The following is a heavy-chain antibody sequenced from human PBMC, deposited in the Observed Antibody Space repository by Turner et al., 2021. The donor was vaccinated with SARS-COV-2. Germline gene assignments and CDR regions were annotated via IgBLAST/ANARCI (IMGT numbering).Heavy chain of an antibody. CDR2: ISYDGSNK. CDR3: AKQQGLYSNPMYYFDY. D-gene: IGHD4-4*01. V-gene: IGHV3-30*18. Sequence: QVHLVESGGGGVQPGRSLRLSWPASGFIFRNYAMFWVRQAPGKGLDWVAVISYDGSNKYYADSVKGRFTISRDNSKNTLYLQMNSLRAEDTAVYYCAKQQGLYSNPMYYFDYWGQGTLVTVSS. J-gene: IGHJ4*02. CDR1: GFIFRNYA.